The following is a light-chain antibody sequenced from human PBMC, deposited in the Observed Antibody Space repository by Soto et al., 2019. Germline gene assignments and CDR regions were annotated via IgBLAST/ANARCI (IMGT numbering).Light chain of an antibody. CDR2: GAS. Sequence: EIVMPQSPATLSVSPGERATLSCRASQSVSSNLAWYQQKPGQAPRLLIYGASSRATGIPDRFSGSGSGTDFTLTISRLEPEDFAVYYCQQYSSSFRTFGQGTKVDIK. J-gene: IGKJ1*01. CDR3: QQYSSSFRT. CDR1: QSVSSN. V-gene: IGKV3-20*01.